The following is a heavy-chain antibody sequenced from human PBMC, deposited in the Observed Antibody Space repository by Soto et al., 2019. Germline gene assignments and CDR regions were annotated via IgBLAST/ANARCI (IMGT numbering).Heavy chain of an antibody. V-gene: IGHV1-69*12. CDR1: GGTFSSYA. D-gene: IGHD3-9*01. J-gene: IGHJ2*01. CDR2: IIPIFGTA. CDR3: ASTVSGQRSFDPHWYFDL. Sequence: QVQLVQSGAEVKKPGSSVKVSCKASGGTFSSYAISWVRQAPGQGLEWMGGIIPIFGTANYAQKFQGRVTITADESTSTAYMELSSLRSEDTAVYYCASTVSGQRSFDPHWYFDLWGRGTLVTVSS.